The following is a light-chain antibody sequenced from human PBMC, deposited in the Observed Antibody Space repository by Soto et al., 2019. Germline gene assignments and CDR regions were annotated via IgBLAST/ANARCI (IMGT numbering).Light chain of an antibody. V-gene: IGLV2-23*02. CDR3: YSFTGISNSLFV. CDR2: EVT. Sequence: QSVLTQPASVSGSPGQSITISCTGTSRDIGTSNLVSWYQQYPGKAPKLMIYEVTKRPSGISYRFSGSKSGNTASLTISGLQPEDEADYYCYSFTGISNSLFVFGTGTKVTVL. J-gene: IGLJ1*01. CDR1: SRDIGTSNL.